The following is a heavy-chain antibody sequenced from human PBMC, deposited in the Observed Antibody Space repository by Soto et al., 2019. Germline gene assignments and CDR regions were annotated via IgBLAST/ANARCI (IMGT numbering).Heavy chain of an antibody. CDR3: AKRAYGLYFDY. V-gene: IGHV3-23*01. CDR1: GFTFSSYA. CDR2: ISGSGGST. J-gene: IGHJ4*02. D-gene: IGHD2-21*01. Sequence: EVQLLESGGGLVQPGGSLRLSCAASGFTFSSYAMRWIRQAPGQGLEWASAISGSGGSTYYADSVKGRFTVSRDNSKNTLYLQMNSLRAEDTAVYYCAKRAYGLYFDYWGQGTVVTVS.